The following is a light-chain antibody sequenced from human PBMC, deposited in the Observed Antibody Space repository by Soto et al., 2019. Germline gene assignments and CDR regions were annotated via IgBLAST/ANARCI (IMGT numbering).Light chain of an antibody. J-gene: IGLJ2*01. CDR1: SSNIGGNT. CDR3: AAWDDSLSGPV. CDR2: NSN. V-gene: IGLV1-44*01. Sequence: QSVLTQPSSASGTPGQRVTISCSGGSSNIGGNTAHWYQQFPGTAPKLLIYNSNQRPSGVPDRFSGSKPGTSASLAISGLQSEDEAMYYCAAWDDSLSGPVFGEGTKLTVL.